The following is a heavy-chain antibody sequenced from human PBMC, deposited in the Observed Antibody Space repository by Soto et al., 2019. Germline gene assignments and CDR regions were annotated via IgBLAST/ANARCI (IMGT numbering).Heavy chain of an antibody. V-gene: IGHV1-69*18. CDR2: IIPIFGTP. CDR1: GGNFNTYP. J-gene: IGHJ3*02. CDR3: ARDSRLWGSTGWKRENLFDI. Sequence: QVQLELSGAEVKRPGSSVKVSCKTSGGNFNTYPISWVRQAPGHRLEWMGKIIPIFGTPDYAQKFQGRVTINADEATTTVYMELRSLKSDDSAVYYCARDSRLWGSTGWKRENLFDIWGQGTMVTVSS. D-gene: IGHD3-16*01.